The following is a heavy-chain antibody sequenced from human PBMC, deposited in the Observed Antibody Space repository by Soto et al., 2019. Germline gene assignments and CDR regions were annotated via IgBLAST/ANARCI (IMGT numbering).Heavy chain of an antibody. CDR2: IYYSGST. D-gene: IGHD3-3*01. CDR3: ARGILRFLPSY. Sequence: PSETLSLTCTVSGGSISSSSYYWGWIRQPPGKGLEWIGSIYYSGSTYYNPSLKSRVTISVDTSKNQFSLKLSSVTAADTAVYYCARGILRFLPSYWGQGTLVTVSS. V-gene: IGHV4-39*07. CDR1: GGSISSSSYY. J-gene: IGHJ4*02.